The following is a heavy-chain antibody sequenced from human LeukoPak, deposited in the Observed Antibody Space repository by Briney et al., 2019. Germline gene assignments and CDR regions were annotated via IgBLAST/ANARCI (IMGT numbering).Heavy chain of an antibody. J-gene: IGHJ4*02. Sequence: GGSLRLSCAASGFTFSKYWTLWVRQAPGKGLESASRINTDGTVTTYADSVKGRFTVSRDNADNTMFLQMNSVRDEDTAVYYCATKQWLAPPPDSWGQGTPVTVSS. CDR2: INTDGTVT. CDR1: GFTFSKYW. V-gene: IGHV3-74*01. CDR3: ATKQWLAPPPDS. D-gene: IGHD6-19*01.